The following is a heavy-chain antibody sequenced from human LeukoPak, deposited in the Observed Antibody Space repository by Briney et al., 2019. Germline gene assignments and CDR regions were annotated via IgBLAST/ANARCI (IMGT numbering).Heavy chain of an antibody. CDR2: ISGNSAI. CDR1: GFTFSGYS. V-gene: IGHV3-48*02. CDR3: ARDLGRKDGYNYGRYWYFDL. D-gene: IGHD5-24*01. Sequence: GGSLRLSCAASGFTFSGYSMNWVRQAPGKGLEWVSYISGNSAIYYADSVKGRFTISRDNAKSSLYLQMNSLRDEDTAVYYCARDLGRKDGYNYGRYWYFDLWGRGTLVTVSS. J-gene: IGHJ2*01.